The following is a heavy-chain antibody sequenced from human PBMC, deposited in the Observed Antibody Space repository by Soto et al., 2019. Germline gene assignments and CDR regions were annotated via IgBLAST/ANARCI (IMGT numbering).Heavy chain of an antibody. CDR3: ARWNYYGSGRYGHDY. D-gene: IGHD3-10*01. Sequence: QVQLQESGPGLVKTSETLSITCTVSGGSISPYYWTWLRQPPGNGLEWIGNVYCSGGTNYNPSLKSRVTMSVDTSQNQFSLRLSSVTAADTAVYYCARWNYYGSGRYGHDYWGQGTLVTVSS. CDR2: VYCSGGT. CDR1: GGSISPYY. J-gene: IGHJ4*02. V-gene: IGHV4-59*01.